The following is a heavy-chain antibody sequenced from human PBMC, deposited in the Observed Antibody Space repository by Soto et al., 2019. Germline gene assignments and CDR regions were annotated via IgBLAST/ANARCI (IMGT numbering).Heavy chain of an antibody. V-gene: IGHV3-23*01. CDR2: VNGSGGNR. D-gene: IGHD1-26*01. CDR1: GFTFSSYA. J-gene: IGHJ4*02. Sequence: EVQLLESGGGLVQPGGSLRLSCAASGFTFSSYAMSWVRQAPGKGLEWVSDVNGSGGNRYYADSVKGRFTISRDNSKNTLYLQMNSLRVEDTAVYYYAKKGEEEWEYGYLDNWGQGTLVTVSS. CDR3: AKKGEEEWEYGYLDN.